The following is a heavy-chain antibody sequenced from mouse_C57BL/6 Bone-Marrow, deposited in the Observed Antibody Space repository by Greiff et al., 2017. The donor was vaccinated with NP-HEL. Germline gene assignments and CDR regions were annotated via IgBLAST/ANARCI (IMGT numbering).Heavy chain of an antibody. Sequence: QVTLKECGPGILQPSQTLSLTCSFSGFSLSTFGMGVGWIRQPSGKGLEWLAHIWWDDDKYYNPALKSRLTISKDTSKNQVFLKIAHVDTAATATYYCARHYYGSSRDYFDYWGQGTTLTVSS. V-gene: IGHV8-8*01. CDR2: IWWDDDK. D-gene: IGHD1-1*01. J-gene: IGHJ2*01. CDR3: ARHYYGSSRDYFDY. CDR1: GFSLSTFGMG.